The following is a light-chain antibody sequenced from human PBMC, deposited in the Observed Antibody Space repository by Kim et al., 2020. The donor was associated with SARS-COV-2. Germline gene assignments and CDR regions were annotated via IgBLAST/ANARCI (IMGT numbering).Light chain of an antibody. Sequence: GDGVTITCRASQSITSSLSWYQQKPGKAPKLLIYAASSLQSGVPSRFSGSGSGTDFTLTISSLQPEDFATYYCQQSYSFPFTFGPGTKVDIK. V-gene: IGKV1-39*01. CDR3: QQSYSFPFT. CDR1: QSITSS. J-gene: IGKJ3*01. CDR2: AAS.